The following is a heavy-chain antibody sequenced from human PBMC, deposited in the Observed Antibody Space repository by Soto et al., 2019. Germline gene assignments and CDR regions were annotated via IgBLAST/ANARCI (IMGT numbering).Heavy chain of an antibody. J-gene: IGHJ4*02. V-gene: IGHV1-3*01. D-gene: IGHD4-17*01. Sequence: QVQLVQSGAEVKKPGTSVKVSCKASGYTFTSYALHWVRQAPGQRLEWMGWVNAGNGYTKYSQNFQGRVTITRDTSATTSYMELSGLRSEDTAVYYCARPLYADYFDYWGQGTLFTVSS. CDR1: GYTFTSYA. CDR2: VNAGNGYT. CDR3: ARPLYADYFDY.